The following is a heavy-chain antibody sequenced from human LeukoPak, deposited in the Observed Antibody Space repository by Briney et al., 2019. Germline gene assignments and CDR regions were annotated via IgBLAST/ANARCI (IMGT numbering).Heavy chain of an antibody. CDR1: GFTVSSNY. J-gene: IGHJ4*02. CDR3: AKDATLGAYYDSSGPDY. D-gene: IGHD3-22*01. CDR2: IYSDGRT. V-gene: IGHV3-53*01. Sequence: GGSLRLSCAASGFTVSSNYMSWVRQAAGKGLEWVSEIYSDGRTYYAASVKGRFTISRDNSKNTLYLQMNSLRAEDTAVYYCAKDATLGAYYDSSGPDYWGQGTLVTVSS.